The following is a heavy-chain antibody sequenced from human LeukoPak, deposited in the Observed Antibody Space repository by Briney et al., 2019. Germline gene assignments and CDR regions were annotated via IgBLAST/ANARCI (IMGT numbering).Heavy chain of an antibody. CDR1: GASISSGNW. J-gene: IGHJ5*02. CDR2: IYHSGST. Sequence: SETLSLTCAVSGASISSGNWWSWVRPPPGRGLEWIGEIYHSGSTIYNPSLKSRVTISVDNSKNQFSVKLSSVTAADTAVYYCARGGSPTWFDPWGQGTLVTVSS. CDR3: ARGGSPTWFDP. V-gene: IGHV4-4*02.